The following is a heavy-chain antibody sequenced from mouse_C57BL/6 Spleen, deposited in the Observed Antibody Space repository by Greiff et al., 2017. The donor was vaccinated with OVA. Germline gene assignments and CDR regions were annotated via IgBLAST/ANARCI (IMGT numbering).Heavy chain of an antibody. CDR2: IRNKANGYTT. CDR1: GFTFTDYY. Sequence: EVKLVESGGGLVQPGGSLSLSCAASGFTFTDYYMSWVRQPPGKALEWLGFIRNKANGYTTEYSASVKGRFTISRDNSQSILYLQMNALRAEDSATYYCARDLSGFAYWGQGTLVTVSA. CDR3: ARDLSGFAY. J-gene: IGHJ3*01. V-gene: IGHV7-3*01.